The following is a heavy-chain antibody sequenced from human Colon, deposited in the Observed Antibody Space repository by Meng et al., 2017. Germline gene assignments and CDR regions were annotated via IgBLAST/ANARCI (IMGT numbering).Heavy chain of an antibody. CDR1: GYSLSGYY. V-gene: IGHV1-2*06. Sequence: VVQSGAEVKRTGASVKVSCKASGYSLSGYYMHWVRQVPGQGLEWMGRINADSGGTNYAEKFQGRVTLTRDTSINTAYMEVTSLRSDDTAVYYCAKIHLGDSGLDYWGQGTLVTVSS. CDR2: INADSGGT. J-gene: IGHJ4*02. CDR3: AKIHLGDSGLDY. D-gene: IGHD6-19*01.